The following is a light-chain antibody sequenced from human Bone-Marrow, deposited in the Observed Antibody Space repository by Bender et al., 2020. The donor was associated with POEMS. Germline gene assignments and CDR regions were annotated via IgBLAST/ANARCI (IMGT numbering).Light chain of an antibody. CDR3: CSYAGGSLV. V-gene: IGLV2-23*02. CDR1: SSDVGAYNL. J-gene: IGLJ2*01. CDR2: EVS. Sequence: QSALTQPASVSGSPGQSITISCTGASSDVGAYNLVSWYQQHPGKAPKLMIYEVSTRPSGVSNRFSGSKSGNTASLTISGLQPEDEADYYCCSYAGGSLVFGGGTKLTVL.